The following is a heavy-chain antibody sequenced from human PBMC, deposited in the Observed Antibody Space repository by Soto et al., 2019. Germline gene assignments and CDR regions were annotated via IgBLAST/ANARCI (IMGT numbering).Heavy chain of an antibody. D-gene: IGHD1-26*01. CDR2: IKSKTDGETT. J-gene: IGHJ1*01. CDR1: GFSFSNGW. V-gene: IGHV3-15*05. CDR3: STDVWE. Sequence: EVQLVESGGGLVKPGGSLRLSCAASGFSFSNGWMSWVRQAPGKGLEWVGRIKSKTDGETTDYAAPVKGRFTISRDDSKNPLYMQLNSLQIGDTAVYYCSTDVWEWGQGTRVTVSS.